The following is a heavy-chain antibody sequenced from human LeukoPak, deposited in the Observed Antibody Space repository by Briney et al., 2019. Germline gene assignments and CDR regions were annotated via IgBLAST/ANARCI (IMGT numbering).Heavy chain of an antibody. Sequence: ASVKVSCKASGYTFTSYGISWVRQAPGQGLEWMGWISAYNGNTNYAQKLQGRVTMTTDTSTSTAYMELRSLRSDDTAGYYCGRGGSYGGRGYYYYYMDVWGKGTTVTVSS. CDR1: GYTFTSYG. J-gene: IGHJ6*03. CDR3: GRGGSYGGRGYYYYYMDV. V-gene: IGHV1-18*01. D-gene: IGHD5-18*01. CDR2: ISAYNGNT.